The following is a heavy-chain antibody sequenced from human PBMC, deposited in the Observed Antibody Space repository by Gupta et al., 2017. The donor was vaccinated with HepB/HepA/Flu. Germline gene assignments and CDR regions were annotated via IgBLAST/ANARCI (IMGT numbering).Heavy chain of an antibody. D-gene: IGHD3-22*01. CDR2: ISNNDNYI. V-gene: IGHV3-21*01. CDR3: ARGNYYSVSSETPYYFDY. Sequence: EVQLVESGGGLVKPGGSLRLSCAASGFTFSTYTMNWVRHAPGKGLEWVSCISNNDNYIYYADSVKGRFTISRDNARNSLYLQMNSLRAEDTAVYYCARGNYYSVSSETPYYFDYWGQGTLVTVSS. J-gene: IGHJ4*02. CDR1: GFTFSTYT.